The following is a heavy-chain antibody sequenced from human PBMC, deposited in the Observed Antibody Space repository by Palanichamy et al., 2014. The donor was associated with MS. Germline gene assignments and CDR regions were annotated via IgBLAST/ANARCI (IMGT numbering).Heavy chain of an antibody. V-gene: IGHV4-38-2*02. D-gene: IGHD2-2*01. J-gene: IGHJ4*02. CDR1: GHSIETGYY. CDR2: LYHTGST. CDR3: ARLLRYCTSTSCYGSYYFDY. Sequence: QVQLQESGPGLVKPSETLSLTCSASGHSIETGYYWGWIRQPPGKGLEWIGSLYHTGSTYYNPSLKSRVTISVDTSKNQFSLNLGSVTAADTAVYYCARLLRYCTSTSCYGSYYFDYWGQGTLVTVSS.